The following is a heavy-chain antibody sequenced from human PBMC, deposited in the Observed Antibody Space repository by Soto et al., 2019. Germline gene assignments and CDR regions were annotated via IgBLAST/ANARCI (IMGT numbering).Heavy chain of an antibody. CDR1: GFTFSSYA. Sequence: GGSLRLSCAASGFTFSSYAMSWVRQSPGKGLEWVSAISGSGGSTYYADSVKGRFTISRDNSKNTLYLQMNSLRAEDTAVYYCAKEQEYVDTAMVYDYWGQGTLVTVSS. CDR2: ISGSGGST. CDR3: AKEQEYVDTAMVYDY. D-gene: IGHD5-18*01. V-gene: IGHV3-23*01. J-gene: IGHJ4*02.